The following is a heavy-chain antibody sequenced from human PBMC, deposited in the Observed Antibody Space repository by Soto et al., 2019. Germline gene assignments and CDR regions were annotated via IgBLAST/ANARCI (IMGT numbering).Heavy chain of an antibody. D-gene: IGHD1-26*01. V-gene: IGHV1-69*12. CDR1: GGTFSSYA. J-gene: IGHJ6*02. CDR2: IIPIFGTA. CDR3: ARGSGTRTPEYYYGMYV. Sequence: QVQLVQSGAEVKKPGSSVKVSCKASGGTFSSYAISWVRQAPGQGLEWMGGIIPIFGTANYAQKFQGRVTTTADQSTSTAYIELSSLRSKHTPVYYCARGSGTRTPEYYYGMYVWRQGTTVTVSS.